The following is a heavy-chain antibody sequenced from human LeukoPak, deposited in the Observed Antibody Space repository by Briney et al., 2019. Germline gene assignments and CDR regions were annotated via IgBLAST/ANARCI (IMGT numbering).Heavy chain of an antibody. V-gene: IGHV3-66*01. D-gene: IGHD2-15*01. CDR1: GFTVSSNY. Sequence: GGSLRLSCAASGFTVSSNYMSWVRKAPGKGLEWVSVIYSGGSTYYADSVKGRFTISRDNSKNTLYLQMNSLRAEDTAVYYCARDFIGRFDYWGQGTLVTVSS. J-gene: IGHJ4*02. CDR3: ARDFIGRFDY. CDR2: IYSGGST.